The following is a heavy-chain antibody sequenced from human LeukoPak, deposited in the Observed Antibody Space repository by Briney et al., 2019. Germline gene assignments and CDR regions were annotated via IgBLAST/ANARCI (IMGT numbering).Heavy chain of an antibody. CDR1: GFTFSSYG. J-gene: IGHJ4*02. Sequence: GGSLRLSCAASGFTFSSYGMSWVRQAPGKGLEWVSVIYSGGSTYYADSVKGRFTISRDNSKNTLYLQMNSLRAEDTAVYYCAREDVWFGELIGYWGQGTLVTVSS. CDR2: IYSGGST. CDR3: AREDVWFGELIGY. V-gene: IGHV3-66*01. D-gene: IGHD3-10*01.